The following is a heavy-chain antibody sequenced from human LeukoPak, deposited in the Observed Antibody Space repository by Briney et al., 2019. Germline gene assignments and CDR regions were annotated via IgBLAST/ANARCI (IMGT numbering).Heavy chain of an antibody. V-gene: IGHV3-23*01. CDR2: ISESGTT. J-gene: IGHJ4*02. CDR3: AREAGYSAFDY. CDR1: GFTFRNYG. D-gene: IGHD3-22*01. Sequence: PGGTLRLSCAVSGFTFRNYGMSWVRQAPGKGLEWVSAISESGTTYYADSVKGRFTISRDNAKNSLYLQMNSLRAEDTAVYYCAREAGYSAFDYWGQGTLVTVSS.